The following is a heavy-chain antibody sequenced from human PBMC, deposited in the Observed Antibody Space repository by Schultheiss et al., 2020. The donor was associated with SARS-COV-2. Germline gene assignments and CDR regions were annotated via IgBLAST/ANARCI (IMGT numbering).Heavy chain of an antibody. Sequence: SETLSLTCTVSGGSISSYYWSWIRQPAGKGLEWIGRIYTSGSTNYNPSLKSRVTISVDTSKNQFSLKLSSVTAADTAVYYCARDGPRMTTVTTGYFQHWGQGTLVTVSS. CDR1: GGSISSYY. V-gene: IGHV4-4*07. D-gene: IGHD4-17*01. CDR3: ARDGPRMTTVTTGYFQH. J-gene: IGHJ1*01. CDR2: IYTSGST.